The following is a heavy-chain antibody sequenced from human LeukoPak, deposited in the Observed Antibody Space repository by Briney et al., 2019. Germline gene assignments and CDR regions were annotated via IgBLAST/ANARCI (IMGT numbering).Heavy chain of an antibody. D-gene: IGHD1-26*01. V-gene: IGHV3-7*05. J-gene: IGHJ4*02. CDR1: GXSLSNYW. Sequence: AGGSLRLSCGVSGXSLSNYWMTWVRQAPGKGLEWLGSVKEDGSERYHVDSLKGRFTISRDNAKNSLFLQLNSLGAEDTAVYYCARGYSYLDYWGQGALVTVSS. CDR2: VKEDGSER. CDR3: ARGYSYLDY.